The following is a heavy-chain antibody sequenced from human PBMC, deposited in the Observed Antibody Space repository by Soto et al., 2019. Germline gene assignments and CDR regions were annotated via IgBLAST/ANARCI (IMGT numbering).Heavy chain of an antibody. Sequence: EVQLVESGGGLVQPGGSLRLSCAASGFIVSSNYMSWVRQAPGKGLEWVSVIYSGGSTYYADSVKGRFTISRHNSKNTLYLQMNSLRAEDTAVYYCARVGIAVAGTPLDYWGQGTLVTVSS. CDR3: ARVGIAVAGTPLDY. CDR2: IYSGGST. V-gene: IGHV3-53*04. J-gene: IGHJ4*02. CDR1: GFIVSSNY. D-gene: IGHD6-19*01.